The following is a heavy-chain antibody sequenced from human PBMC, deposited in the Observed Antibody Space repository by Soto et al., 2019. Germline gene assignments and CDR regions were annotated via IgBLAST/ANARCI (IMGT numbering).Heavy chain of an antibody. V-gene: IGHV1-18*01. J-gene: IGHJ4*01. CDR2: ISAYNGNT. D-gene: IGHD3-10*02. Sequence: GASVKVSCKASGYTFTSYGISWVRQAPGQGLEWMGWISAYNGNTNYAQKLQGRVTISADIAENSVILQMNSLRDEDSAVYFCVRGRDLYRDMFHADLWGQGTLVTVSS. CDR3: VRGRDLYRDMFHADL. CDR1: GYTFTSYG.